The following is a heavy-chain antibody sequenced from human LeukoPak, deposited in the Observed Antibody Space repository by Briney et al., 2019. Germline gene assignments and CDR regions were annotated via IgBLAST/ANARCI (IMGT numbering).Heavy chain of an antibody. D-gene: IGHD3-22*01. J-gene: IGHJ5*02. V-gene: IGHV1-8*01. CDR2: MNPNSGNT. CDR1: GYTFTSYD. CDR3: ARGRGYYDSSGYYYWFDP. Sequence: ASVKVSCKASGYTFTSYDINWVRQATGQGLEWMGWMNPNSGNTGYAQKFQGRVTMTRNTPISTAYMELSSLRSEDTAVYYCARGRGYYDSSGYYYWFDPWGQGTLVTVSS.